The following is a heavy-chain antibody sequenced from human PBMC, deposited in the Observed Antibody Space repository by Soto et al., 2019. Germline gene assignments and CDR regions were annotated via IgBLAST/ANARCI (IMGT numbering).Heavy chain of an antibody. Sequence: GGSLRLSCTPFGFNFDAYAMSWVRQAPGKGLEWVSAVTATAESAYYTDSVRGRFIITRDNSDNMLYLQMNSLRAEDTAVYYCAKGISSSWLYYYYYYGMDVWGQGTTVTVSS. J-gene: IGHJ6*02. CDR2: VTATAESA. V-gene: IGHV3-23*01. CDR1: GFNFDAYA. D-gene: IGHD6-13*01. CDR3: AKGISSSWLYYYYYYGMDV.